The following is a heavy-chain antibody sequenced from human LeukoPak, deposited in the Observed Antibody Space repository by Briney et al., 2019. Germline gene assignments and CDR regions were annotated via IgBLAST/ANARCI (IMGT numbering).Heavy chain of an antibody. V-gene: IGHV3-11*01. Sequence: GGSLRLSCAASGSTFSDYYMSWIRQAPGKGLEWVSYISSSGSTIYYADSVEGRFTISRDNAKNSLYLQMNSLRAEDTAVYYCARVVGATSPLFDYWGQGTLVTVSS. CDR2: ISSSGSTI. CDR1: GSTFSDYY. CDR3: ARVVGATSPLFDY. J-gene: IGHJ4*02. D-gene: IGHD1-26*01.